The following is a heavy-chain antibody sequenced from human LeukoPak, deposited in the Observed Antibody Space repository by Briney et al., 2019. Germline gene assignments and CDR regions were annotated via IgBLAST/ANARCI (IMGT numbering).Heavy chain of an antibody. D-gene: IGHD2-21*01. V-gene: IGHV1-46*01. J-gene: IGHJ4*02. Sequence: ASVKVSCKASGYTFTSYYMHWVRQAPGQGLEWMGVINPSGGSTSYAQKFQGRVTMTRDTSTSTVYMELSSLRSEDTAVYYCARDRRVGALWWLEPDYRGQGTLVTVSS. CDR3: ARDRRVGALWWLEPDY. CDR2: INPSGGST. CDR1: GYTFTSYY.